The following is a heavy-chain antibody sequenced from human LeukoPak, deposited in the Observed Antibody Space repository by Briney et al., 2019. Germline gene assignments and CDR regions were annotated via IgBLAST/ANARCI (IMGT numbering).Heavy chain of an antibody. CDR3: ARRKGWDDGFDM. CDR2: INPRSGTT. Sequence: ASVKVSCKASGYTFTTQFIHWVRQAPGQGLEWMGVINPRSGTTSNGQNFQGRVTMTRDTSASTVYMELSSLRSDDTAMYYCARRKGWDDGFDMWGQGTRVTVSS. J-gene: IGHJ3*02. CDR1: GYTFTTQF. D-gene: IGHD1-26*01. V-gene: IGHV1-46*01.